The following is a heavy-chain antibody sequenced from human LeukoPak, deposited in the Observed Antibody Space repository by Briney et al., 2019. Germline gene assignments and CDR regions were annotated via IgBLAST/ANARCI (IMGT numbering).Heavy chain of an antibody. Sequence: GGSLRLSCAASGFTFSSYWMHWVRQAPGKGLVWVSRINSDGSSTSYADSVKGRFTISRDNAKNTLYLQMNSLRAEDTAVYYCARYSPEPYYYYYGMDVWGQGTTVTVSS. CDR1: GFTFSSYW. D-gene: IGHD4-4*01. CDR3: ARYSPEPYYYYYGMDV. CDR2: INSDGSST. V-gene: IGHV3-74*01. J-gene: IGHJ6*02.